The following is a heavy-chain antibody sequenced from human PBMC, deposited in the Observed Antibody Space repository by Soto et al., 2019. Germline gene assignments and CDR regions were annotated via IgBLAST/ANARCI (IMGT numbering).Heavy chain of an antibody. J-gene: IGHJ3*01. V-gene: IGHV3-74*01. D-gene: IGHD3-9*01. CDR2: VDNDGSDT. CDR1: GFTFGNHW. CDR3: ARGSFDHAFDF. Sequence: GGLLRHSCAVAGFTFGNHWMHCVSQAPGKGLVWVSRVDNDGSDTIYADSVKGRFTVSRDNAKNTLFLQMNSLRVDDTAIYYCARGSFDHAFDFWGQGTMVTVSS.